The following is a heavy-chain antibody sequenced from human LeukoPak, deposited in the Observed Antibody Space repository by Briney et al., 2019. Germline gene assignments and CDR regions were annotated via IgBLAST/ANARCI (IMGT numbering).Heavy chain of an antibody. Sequence: PSETLSLTCAVSSYSITSGHFWGWIRQPPGKGLEWIASIYHSGNTYYNPSLKSRVTISVDTSKNQFSLKLSSVTAADTALYYCAREYGSPSFDYWGQGTLVTVSS. CDR3: AREYGSPSFDY. J-gene: IGHJ4*02. CDR2: IYHSGNT. V-gene: IGHV4-38-2*02. CDR1: SYSITSGHF. D-gene: IGHD2-15*01.